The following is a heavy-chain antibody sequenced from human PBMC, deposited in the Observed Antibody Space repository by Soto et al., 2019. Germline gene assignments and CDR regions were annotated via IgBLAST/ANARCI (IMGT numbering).Heavy chain of an antibody. Sequence: TGGSLRLSCAASGFTFRTYGMHWVRQAPGKGLERVAVISSDGNDKYHADSVKGRFTISRDNSKNTLYLQMSSLRVEDTAIYYCAKDSGRGSADYYFDNWGQGTLVTVPQ. CDR1: GFTFRTYG. D-gene: IGHD3-10*01. CDR2: ISSDGNDK. J-gene: IGHJ4*02. V-gene: IGHV3-30*18. CDR3: AKDSGRGSADYYFDN.